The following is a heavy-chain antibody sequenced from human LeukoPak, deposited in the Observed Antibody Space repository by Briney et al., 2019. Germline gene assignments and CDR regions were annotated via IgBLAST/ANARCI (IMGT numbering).Heavy chain of an antibody. CDR1: NDSISNYY. CDR2: IYYSGST. D-gene: IGHD3-16*01. V-gene: IGHV4-59*01. Sequence: SETLSLTCTVSNDSISNYYWSWIRQPPGKGLEWIGYIYYSGSTNYYPSLKSRVTMSIDTSKSQFSLKLRSVTAADTAVYYCARGGSSYAIGFDYWGQGALVTVSS. CDR3: ARGGSSYAIGFDY. J-gene: IGHJ4*02.